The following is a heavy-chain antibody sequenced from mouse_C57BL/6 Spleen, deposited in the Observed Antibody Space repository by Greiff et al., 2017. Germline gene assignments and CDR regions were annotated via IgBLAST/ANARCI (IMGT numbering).Heavy chain of an antibody. D-gene: IGHD1-1*01. CDR1: GYAFTNYL. CDR3: ARKGGYGSSYDYAMDY. V-gene: IGHV1-54*01. J-gene: IGHJ4*01. Sequence: QVHVKQSGAELVRPGTSVKVSCKASGYAFTNYLIEWVKQRPGQGLEWIGVINPGSGGTNYNEKFKGKATLTADKSSSTAYMQLSSLTSEDSAFYFCARKGGYGSSYDYAMDYWGQGTSVTVSS. CDR2: INPGSGGT.